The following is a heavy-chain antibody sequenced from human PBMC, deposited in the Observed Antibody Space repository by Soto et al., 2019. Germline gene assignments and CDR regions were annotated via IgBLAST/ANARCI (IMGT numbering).Heavy chain of an antibody. J-gene: IGHJ6*03. CDR3: ARVRQQLVLEYYYCSMDV. V-gene: IGHV1-3*01. D-gene: IGHD6-13*01. CDR2: INAGNGNT. CDR1: GYTFTSYA. Sequence: QVQLVQSGAEVKKPGASVKVSCKASGYTFTSYAMHWVRQDPGQRLEWMGWINAGNGNTKYSQKFQGRVTITRDTCASTAYMELSSLRAEDTAVYYCARVRQQLVLEYYYCSMDVWVKGTTVTVS.